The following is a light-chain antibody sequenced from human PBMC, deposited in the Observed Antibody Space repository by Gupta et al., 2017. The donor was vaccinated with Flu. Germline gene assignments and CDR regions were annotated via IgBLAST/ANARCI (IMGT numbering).Light chain of an antibody. Sequence: QSALTQPASVSASPGQSFSISCTGSTSDIGDYDYVSWYQQHPGKGPRLIIYEVTKRPSGISSRFSASKSGTTASLTISGLQAEDEAHYFCASYTATSALGLFGGGTKLTVL. CDR1: TSDIGDYDY. V-gene: IGLV2-14*03. CDR3: ASYTATSALGL. CDR2: EVT. J-gene: IGLJ2*01.